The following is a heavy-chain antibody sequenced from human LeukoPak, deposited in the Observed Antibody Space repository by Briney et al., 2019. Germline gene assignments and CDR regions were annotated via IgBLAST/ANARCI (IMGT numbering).Heavy chain of an antibody. CDR2: INQDGSEK. CDR3: LVSSGY. Sequence: GGSLTLSCAASGFTLSSYWMNWVRQAPGKGLEWVANINQDGSEKYYVDSVKGRFSISRDNAKNSLFLQMNTLRAEDTAVYYCLVSSGYWGEGALVTVSS. V-gene: IGHV3-7*02. J-gene: IGHJ4*02. CDR1: GFTLSSYW. D-gene: IGHD2-21*01.